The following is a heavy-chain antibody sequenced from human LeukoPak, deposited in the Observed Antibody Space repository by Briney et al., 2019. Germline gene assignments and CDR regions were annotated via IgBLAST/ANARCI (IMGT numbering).Heavy chain of an antibody. J-gene: IGHJ6*03. CDR1: GGTFSSYA. D-gene: IGHD3-10*01. Sequence: GASVKVSCKASGGTFSSYAISWVRQAPGRGLEWMGGIIPIFGTANYAQKFQGRVTITTDESTSTAYMELSSLRSEDTAVYYCARGPDYYGSGSYYDPVRGYYYYYMDVWGKGTTVTVSS. CDR3: ARGPDYYGSGSYYDPVRGYYYYYMDV. CDR2: IIPIFGTA. V-gene: IGHV1-69*05.